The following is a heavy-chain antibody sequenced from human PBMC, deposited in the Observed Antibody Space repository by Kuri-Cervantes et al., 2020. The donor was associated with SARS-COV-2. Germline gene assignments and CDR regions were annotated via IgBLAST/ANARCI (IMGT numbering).Heavy chain of an antibody. CDR1: GFTFSSYS. CDR2: ISSSSSYI. J-gene: IGHJ4*02. Sequence: GESLKISCAASGFTFSSYSMNWVRQAPGKGLEWVSSISSSSSYIYYADSVKGRFTISRDNAKNSLYLQMNSLGAEDTAVYYCARGSKPSEYWGQGTLVTVSS. CDR3: ARGSKPSEY. V-gene: IGHV3-21*01.